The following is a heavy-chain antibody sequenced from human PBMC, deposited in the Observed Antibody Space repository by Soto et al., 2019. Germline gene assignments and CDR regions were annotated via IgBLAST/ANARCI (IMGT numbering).Heavy chain of an antibody. J-gene: IGHJ6*02. V-gene: IGHV2-26*01. CDR3: ARVGGTHYGMDV. D-gene: IGHD1-26*01. Sequence: SGPTLVNPTETLTLTCTVSGFSLSNARMGVSWIRQPPGKALEWPAHIFSNDEKSYSTSLKSRLTISKDTSKSQVVLTMTNMDPVDTATYYCARVGGTHYGMDVWGQGTTVTVSS. CDR2: IFSNDEK. CDR1: GFSLSNARMG.